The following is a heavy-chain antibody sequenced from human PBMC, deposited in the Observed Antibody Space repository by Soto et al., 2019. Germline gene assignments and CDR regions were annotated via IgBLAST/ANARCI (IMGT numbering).Heavy chain of an antibody. CDR3: ARRAQVSYYSSGYYYYFDY. CDR2: INHSGST. D-gene: IGHD3-22*01. Sequence: SETLSLTCAVYGGSFSGYYWSWIRQPPGKGLEWIGEINHSGSTNYNPSLKSRVTISVDTFKDQFSLKLSSVTAADTAVYYCARRAQVSYYSSGYYYYFDYCGQGTLVTVSS. J-gene: IGHJ4*02. CDR1: GGSFSGYY. V-gene: IGHV4-34*01.